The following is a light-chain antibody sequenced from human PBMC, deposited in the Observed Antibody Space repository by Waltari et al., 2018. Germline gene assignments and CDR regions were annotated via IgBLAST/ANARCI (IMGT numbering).Light chain of an antibody. CDR3: CSYAGVYLYV. CDR1: SGDVGGYNF. Sequence: QSALTQPRSVSGSPGQSVTISCTGTSGDVGGYNFVSWYQQHPGKAPKLIIYDGTNRPSGVPDRFSGSKSGNTASLTISGLQAEDEADYYCCSYAGVYLYVFGTGTKVTVL. V-gene: IGLV2-11*01. J-gene: IGLJ1*01. CDR2: DGT.